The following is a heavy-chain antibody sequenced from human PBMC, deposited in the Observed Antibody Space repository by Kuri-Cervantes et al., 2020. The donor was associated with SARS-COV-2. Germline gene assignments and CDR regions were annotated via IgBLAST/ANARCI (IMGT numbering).Heavy chain of an antibody. CDR2: IHHRGTT. CDR1: GDSITSHW. Sequence: SETLSLTCSVSGDSITSHWWSWIRQSPGKGLEWIGYIHHRGTTNYNPSLKSRVTISVDTSKNQFSLKLSSVTAADTAVYYCARVGRFLEWLLSVGGYYYYMDVWGKGTTVTVSS. J-gene: IGHJ6*03. CDR3: ARVGRFLEWLLSVGGYYYYMDV. D-gene: IGHD3-3*01. V-gene: IGHV4-59*11.